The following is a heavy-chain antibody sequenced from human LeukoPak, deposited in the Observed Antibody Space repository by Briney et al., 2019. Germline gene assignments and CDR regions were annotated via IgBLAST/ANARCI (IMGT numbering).Heavy chain of an antibody. D-gene: IGHD4-17*01. Sequence: ASVKVSCKASGYTFTIYGISWVRQAPGQGLEWMGWISAYNGNTNYAQKLQGRVPMTTDTSTSTAYMELRSLRSDDPAVYYCARDQSMPHYGDYLYFDYWGQGTLVTVSS. V-gene: IGHV1-18*04. J-gene: IGHJ4*02. CDR1: GYTFTIYG. CDR2: ISAYNGNT. CDR3: ARDQSMPHYGDYLYFDY.